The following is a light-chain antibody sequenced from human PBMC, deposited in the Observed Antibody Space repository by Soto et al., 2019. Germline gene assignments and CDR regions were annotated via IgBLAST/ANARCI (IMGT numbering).Light chain of an antibody. Sequence: EIVLTQSPGTLSLSPGERATLSCRASQSVSSSYLAWYQQKPGQAPRLLIYGASSRATGIPDRFSGSGSGTDFTLTISRLEPEDSAVYFCQQCNNWPPWTFGQGTKV. J-gene: IGKJ1*01. CDR1: QSVSSSY. CDR2: GAS. CDR3: QQCNNWPPWT. V-gene: IGKV3-20*01.